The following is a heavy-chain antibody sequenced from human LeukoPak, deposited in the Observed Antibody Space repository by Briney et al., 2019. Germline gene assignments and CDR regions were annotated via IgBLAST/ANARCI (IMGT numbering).Heavy chain of an antibody. J-gene: IGHJ5*02. D-gene: IGHD2-2*01. Sequence: GGSLRPSCAASGFTFSSYEMNWVRQAPGKGLEWVSYISSSGSTIYYADSVKGRFTISRDNAKNSLYLQMNSLRAEDTAVYYCARETVVVVPAAMWDWFDPWGQGTLVTVSS. CDR2: ISSSGSTI. CDR1: GFTFSSYE. V-gene: IGHV3-48*03. CDR3: ARETVVVVPAAMWDWFDP.